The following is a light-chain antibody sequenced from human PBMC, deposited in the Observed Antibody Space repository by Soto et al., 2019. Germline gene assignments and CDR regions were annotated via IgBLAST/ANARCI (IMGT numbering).Light chain of an antibody. CDR1: SSDVGAYNY. J-gene: IGLJ1*01. CDR2: DVT. V-gene: IGLV2-14*01. Sequence: QSVLTQPASVSGSPGQSITISCSGTSSDVGAYNYVSWYQQHPGKAPKLMIYDVTNRPSGVSNRFSGSKSGNTASLTISGLRAEAEADYYCNSYTTSTTYVFGSGTKVTVL. CDR3: NSYTTSTTYV.